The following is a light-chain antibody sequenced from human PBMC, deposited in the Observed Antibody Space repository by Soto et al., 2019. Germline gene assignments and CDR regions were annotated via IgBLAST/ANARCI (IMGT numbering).Light chain of an antibody. Sequence: EVVLTQSPGTLSLSPGERATLSCRASQAVSSILLAWYQQKPGQAPRLLIYGASSRATGIPDRFSGSRSGTDFPLTVSRLEPEDFAVYYCQQHGTSPIFGGGTKVEIK. CDR1: QAVSSIL. CDR2: GAS. V-gene: IGKV3-20*01. CDR3: QQHGTSPI. J-gene: IGKJ4*01.